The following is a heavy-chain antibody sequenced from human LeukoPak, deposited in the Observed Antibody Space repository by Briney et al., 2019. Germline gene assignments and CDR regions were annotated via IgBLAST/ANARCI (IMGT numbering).Heavy chain of an antibody. CDR1: GGSTSSSSYY. CDR3: ARGIGSYYYYMDV. J-gene: IGHJ6*03. CDR2: IYYSGST. D-gene: IGHD2-15*01. Sequence: SETLSLTCTVSGGSTSSSSYYWGWIRQPPGTALQCPRSIYYSGSTYYNPSLKSRVTISVDTSKNQFSLKLSSVTAADTAVYYCARGIGSYYYYMDVWGKGTTVTVSS. V-gene: IGHV4-39*07.